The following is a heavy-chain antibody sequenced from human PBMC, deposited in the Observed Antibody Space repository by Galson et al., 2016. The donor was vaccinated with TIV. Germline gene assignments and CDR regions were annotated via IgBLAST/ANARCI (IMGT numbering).Heavy chain of an antibody. Sequence: SVKVSCKASGGTFSSHVINWVRQAPGQGLEWVGRIIPILGMTNYAQKLQGRVTITADKSTTAAFMELSSLRFEDTAVYYCVRHCTTTSCYESLPDALDVWGKGTTVTVSS. J-gene: IGHJ6*04. CDR3: VRHCTTTSCYESLPDALDV. V-gene: IGHV1-69*04. D-gene: IGHD2-2*01. CDR1: GGTFSSHV. CDR2: IIPILGMT.